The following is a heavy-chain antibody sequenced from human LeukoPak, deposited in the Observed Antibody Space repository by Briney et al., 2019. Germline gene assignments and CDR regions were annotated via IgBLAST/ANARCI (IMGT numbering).Heavy chain of an antibody. D-gene: IGHD2-2*01. CDR1: GYSLTELP. CDR3: ARDPRDIVVVPAAIRGNTYYYYYMDV. V-gene: IGHV1-24*01. J-gene: IGHJ6*03. CDR2: FDPEDGET. Sequence: ASVKVSCKVSGYSLTELPMHWVRQAPGKGLEWMGGFDPEDGETIYAQTFQGRVTMTEDTSTDTAYMELRSLRSDDTAVYYCARDPRDIVVVPAAIRGNTYYYYYMDVWGKGTTVTISS.